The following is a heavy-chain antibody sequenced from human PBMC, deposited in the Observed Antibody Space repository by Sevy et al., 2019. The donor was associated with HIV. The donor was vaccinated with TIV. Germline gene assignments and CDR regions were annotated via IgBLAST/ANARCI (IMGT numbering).Heavy chain of an antibody. CDR3: ARDYRSLGYCSSTSCLYYYYGMDV. CDR1: GYSFTSYW. CDR2: IYPGDSDT. D-gene: IGHD2-2*01. Sequence: ASVKVSCKGSGYSFTSYWIGWVRQMPGKGLEWMGIIYPGDSDTRYSPSFQGQVTISADKSISTAYRKWSSLKASDTAMYYCARDYRSLGYCSSTSCLYYYYGMDVWGQGTTVTVSS. V-gene: IGHV5-51*01. J-gene: IGHJ6*02.